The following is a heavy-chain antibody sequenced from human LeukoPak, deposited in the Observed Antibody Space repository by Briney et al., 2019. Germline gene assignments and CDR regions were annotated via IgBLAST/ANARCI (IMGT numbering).Heavy chain of an antibody. J-gene: IGHJ4*02. Sequence: PSETLSLTCSVSGVSISSFYWTWIRQVPGKGLEWIGYFYNSGSSDYNPSLKSRATFSEDTSKNHFSLSLSAVTAADTAVYYCASDERNIWYEYWGQGTLVTVSS. V-gene: IGHV4-59*01. D-gene: IGHD6-13*01. CDR2: FYNSGSS. CDR3: ASDERNIWYEY. CDR1: GVSISSFY.